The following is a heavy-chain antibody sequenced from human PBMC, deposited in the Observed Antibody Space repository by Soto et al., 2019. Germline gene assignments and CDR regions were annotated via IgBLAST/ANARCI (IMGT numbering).Heavy chain of an antibody. CDR1: GFTLSNYW. V-gene: IGHV3-74*03. CDR3: ARDSSLDDYVWGSYPPRGYYYYDMDV. CDR2: INTDGTST. J-gene: IGHJ6*02. D-gene: IGHD3-16*02. Sequence: GGSLRLSCVGSGFTLSNYWMHWVRQAPGKGLAWVSRINTDGTSTMYADSVKGRFTISRDNAKNSLYLQMNSLRDEDTAVYYCARDSSLDDYVWGSYPPRGYYYYDMDVWGQGTTVTVSS.